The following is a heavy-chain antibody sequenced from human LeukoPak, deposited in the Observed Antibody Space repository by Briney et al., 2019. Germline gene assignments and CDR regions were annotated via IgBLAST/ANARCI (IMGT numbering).Heavy chain of an antibody. CDR2: TYYRSKLYN. J-gene: IGHJ4*02. CDR3: ARCRSQGATIELPFDY. V-gene: IGHV6-1*01. CDR1: VDSVSSGSGG. Sequence: SQTLSLTCDISVDSVSSGSGGCNWIRQSPSRGLEWLGRTYYRSKLYNDYALSVKSRITSNPHPSKNQCSLQLNSVTPEDTAVYYCARCRSQGATIELPFDYWGQGTLVTVSS. D-gene: IGHD5-24*01.